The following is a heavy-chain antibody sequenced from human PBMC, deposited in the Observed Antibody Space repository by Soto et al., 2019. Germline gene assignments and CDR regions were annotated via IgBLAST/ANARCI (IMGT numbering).Heavy chain of an antibody. CDR1: GYTFTSYD. J-gene: IGHJ6*02. Sequence: QVQLVQSGAEVKKPGASVKVSCKASGYTFTSYDINWVRQATGQGLEWMGWMNPNSGNTGYAQKFQGRVTMTRNTSISTAYMELSSLRSEDTAVSYCARYDYVVLHYYYYYYGMDVWGQGTTVTVSS. D-gene: IGHD3-16*01. CDR2: MNPNSGNT. CDR3: ARYDYVVLHYYYYYYGMDV. V-gene: IGHV1-8*01.